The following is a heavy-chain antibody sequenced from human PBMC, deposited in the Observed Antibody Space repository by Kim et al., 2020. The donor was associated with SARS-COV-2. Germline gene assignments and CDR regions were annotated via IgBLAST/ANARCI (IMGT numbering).Heavy chain of an antibody. CDR3: ARVTILLCSSTSCYKHYYYYGMYV. CDR2: TYYRSKWYN. V-gene: IGHV6-1*01. J-gene: IGHJ6*02. D-gene: IGHD2-2*02. Sequence: SQTLSLTCAISGDSVSSNSAAWNWIRQSPSRGLEWLGRTYYRSKWYNDYAVSVKSRITINPDTSKNQFSLQLNSVTPEDTAVYYCARVTILLCSSTSCYKHYYYYGMYVWGQGTTFTVSS. CDR1: GDSVSSNSAA.